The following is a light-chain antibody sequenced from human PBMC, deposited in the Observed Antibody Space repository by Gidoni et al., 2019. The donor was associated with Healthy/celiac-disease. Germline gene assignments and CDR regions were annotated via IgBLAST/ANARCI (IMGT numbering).Light chain of an antibody. CDR3: QQSYSTPYT. CDR2: AAS. V-gene: IGKV1-39*01. CDR1: QSISSY. Sequence: DIQMTQYPSSLSASVGDRVTITCRASQSISSYLNWYQQKPGKAPKLLIYAASSLQSGVPSRFSGSGSGTDFTFTISSLQPEDFATYYCQQSYSTPYTFGQGTKLEIK. J-gene: IGKJ2*01.